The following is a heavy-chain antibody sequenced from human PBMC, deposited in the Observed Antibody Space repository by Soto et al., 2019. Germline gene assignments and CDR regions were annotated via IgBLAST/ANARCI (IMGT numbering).Heavy chain of an antibody. CDR3: ARGDPGIAVAGVDY. J-gene: IGHJ4*02. D-gene: IGHD6-19*01. CDR1: GFTFSSYE. Sequence: EVQLVESGGGLVQPGGSLRLSCAASGFTFSSYEMNWVRQAPGKGLEWVSYISSSGSTIYYADSVKGRFTISRDNAKNSLYLQMNSLRAEDTAVYYCARGDPGIAVAGVDYWGQGTLVTGSS. CDR2: ISSSGSTI. V-gene: IGHV3-48*03.